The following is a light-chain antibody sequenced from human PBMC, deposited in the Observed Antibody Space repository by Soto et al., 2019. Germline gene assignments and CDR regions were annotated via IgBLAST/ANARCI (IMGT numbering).Light chain of an antibody. J-gene: IGLJ2*01. CDR1: SSDVGAYNY. CDR3: SSYTSSNTLV. CDR2: EVS. Sequence: QSVLTQPASVSGSPGQSITISCTGTSSDVGAYNYVFWYQQHPGKAPKLMIFEVSDRPSGVSNRISGSKSGNTASLTISGLQAEDEAAYYCSSYTSSNTLVFGGGTKLTVL. V-gene: IGLV2-14*01.